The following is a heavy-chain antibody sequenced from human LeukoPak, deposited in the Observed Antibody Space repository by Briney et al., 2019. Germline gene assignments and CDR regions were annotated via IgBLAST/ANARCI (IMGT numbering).Heavy chain of an antibody. V-gene: IGHV1-2*02. Sequence: ASVKVSCKASGYTFTGYYMHWVRQAPGQGLEWMGWINLNSGGTNYAQEFQGRVTMTRDTSISTAYMELSKLRSDDTAVYYCARGKYYFDYWGQGTLVTVSS. CDR2: INLNSGGT. CDR3: ARGKYYFDY. J-gene: IGHJ4*02. CDR1: GYTFTGYY.